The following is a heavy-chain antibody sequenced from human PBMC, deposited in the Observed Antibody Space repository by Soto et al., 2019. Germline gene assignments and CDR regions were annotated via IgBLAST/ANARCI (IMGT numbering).Heavy chain of an antibody. CDR3: ALRSMAVVPEY. J-gene: IGHJ4*02. Sequence: QVQLQESGPGLVKPSETLSLTCAVSGDSISSYYCMWIRQPPWKGLESIGYLYYGRSANYNPSLKSRVTWSVDTSTNQCSLTLSSMTAADTAVYYCALRSMAVVPEYWGQGTLVTVSS. V-gene: IGHV4-59*01. CDR2: LYYGRSA. CDR1: GDSISSYY. D-gene: IGHD3-22*01.